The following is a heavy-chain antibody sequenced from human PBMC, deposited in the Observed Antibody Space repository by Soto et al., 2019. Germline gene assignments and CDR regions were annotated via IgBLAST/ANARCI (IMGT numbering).Heavy chain of an antibody. Sequence: ASVKVSCKASGYTFTSYGISWVLQAPGQGLEWMGWISAYNGNTNYAQKLQGRVNVTTDTSTSTAYMELRSLRPDDTAVYYCARDPEQTRVSGWFDPWGQGTLVTVSS. CDR1: GYTFTSYG. V-gene: IGHV1-18*04. CDR2: ISAYNGNT. CDR3: ARDPEQTRVSGWFDP. J-gene: IGHJ5*02. D-gene: IGHD6-13*01.